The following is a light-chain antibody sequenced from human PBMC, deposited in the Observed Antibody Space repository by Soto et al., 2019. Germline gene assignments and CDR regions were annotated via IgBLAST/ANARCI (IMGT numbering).Light chain of an antibody. V-gene: IGKV1-9*01. CDR1: QGISSY. CDR3: QQLNSYPLT. CDR2: AAS. J-gene: IGKJ3*01. Sequence: IQLTQSPSSLSASVGDRVTITCRASQGISSYLAWYQQKPGKAPKLLIYAASTLQSGVPPRFSGSGSGTQFTLTISSLQPEDFATYYCQQLNSYPLTFGPGTKVDIK.